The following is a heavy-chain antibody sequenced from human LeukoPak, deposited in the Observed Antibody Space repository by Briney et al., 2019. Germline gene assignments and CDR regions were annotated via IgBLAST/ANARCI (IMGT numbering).Heavy chain of an antibody. Sequence: SETLSLTCTVSGGSISSYYWSWIRQPPGKGPEWIGYIYYSGSTNYNPSLKSRVTISVDTSKNQFSLKLSSVTAADTAVYYCARSERSGWYFHYFDYWGQGTLVTVSS. D-gene: IGHD6-19*01. CDR3: ARSERSGWYFHYFDY. J-gene: IGHJ4*02. CDR1: GGSISSYY. CDR2: IYYSGST. V-gene: IGHV4-59*08.